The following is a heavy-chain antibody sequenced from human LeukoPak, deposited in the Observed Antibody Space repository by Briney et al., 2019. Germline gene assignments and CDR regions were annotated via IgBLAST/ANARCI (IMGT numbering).Heavy chain of an antibody. D-gene: IGHD3-22*01. CDR1: GFTFSSYA. CDR3: AKEARIIYDSSGYYDN. Sequence: GSLRLSCSASGFTFSSYALSWVRQAPGKGLEWVSAISGRGGSTYYADSVKGRFTISRDNSKNTLYLQMNSLRAEDTAVYYCAKEARIIYDSSGYYDNWGQGTLVTVSS. J-gene: IGHJ4*02. CDR2: ISGRGGST. V-gene: IGHV3-23*01.